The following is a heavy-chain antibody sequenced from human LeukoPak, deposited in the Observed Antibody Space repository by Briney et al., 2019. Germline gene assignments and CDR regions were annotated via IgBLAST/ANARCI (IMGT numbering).Heavy chain of an antibody. Sequence: GGSLRLSCAASGFTFSSYAMSWVRQAPGKGLEWVSSISSSSSYIYYADSVKGRFTISRDNAKNSLYLQMNSLRAEDTAVYYCARISSSWYVDYYYGMDVWGQGTTVTVSS. D-gene: IGHD6-13*01. J-gene: IGHJ6*02. CDR1: GFTFSSYA. CDR2: ISSSSSYI. V-gene: IGHV3-21*01. CDR3: ARISSSWYVDYYYGMDV.